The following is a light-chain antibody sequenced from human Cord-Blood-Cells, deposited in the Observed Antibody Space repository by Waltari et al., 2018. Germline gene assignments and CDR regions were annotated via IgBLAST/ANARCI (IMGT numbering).Light chain of an antibody. V-gene: IGLV2-23*01. J-gene: IGLJ3*02. Sequence: QSALTQPASVSGSPGQSIHLSCTGTRRDVGSYNLVSWYQQHPGKAPKLMIYEGSKRPSGVSNRFAGSKSGNTASLTISGLQAEDEADYYCCSYAGSSTLWVFGGGTKLTVL. CDR1: RRDVGSYNL. CDR2: EGS. CDR3: CSYAGSSTLWV.